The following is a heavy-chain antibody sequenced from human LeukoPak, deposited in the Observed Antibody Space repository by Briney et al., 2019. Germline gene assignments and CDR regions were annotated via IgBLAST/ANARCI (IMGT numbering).Heavy chain of an antibody. CDR3: ARDGVLESSSWYTGGDY. D-gene: IGHD6-13*01. J-gene: IGHJ4*02. Sequence: GGSLRLSCAASGFTFSSYAMHWVRQAPGKGLEWVAVISYDGSNKYYADSVKGRFTISRDNSKNTLCLQMNSLRAEDTAVYYCARDGVLESSSWYTGGDYWGQGTLVTVSS. V-gene: IGHV3-30-3*01. CDR2: ISYDGSNK. CDR1: GFTFSSYA.